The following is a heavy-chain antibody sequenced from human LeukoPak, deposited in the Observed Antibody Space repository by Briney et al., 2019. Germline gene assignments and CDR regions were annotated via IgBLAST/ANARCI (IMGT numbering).Heavy chain of an antibody. J-gene: IGHJ4*02. D-gene: IGHD3-10*01. CDR1: GFTFSSYA. CDR2: ISGSGGST. Sequence: PGGSLRLSCAASGFTFSSYAMSWVRQAPGKGLEWVSAISGSGGSTYYADSVKGRFTTSRDNSKNTLYLQMNSLGAEDTAVYYCAKDVSMVRGVTSFDYWGQGTLVTVSS. V-gene: IGHV3-23*01. CDR3: AKDVSMVRGVTSFDY.